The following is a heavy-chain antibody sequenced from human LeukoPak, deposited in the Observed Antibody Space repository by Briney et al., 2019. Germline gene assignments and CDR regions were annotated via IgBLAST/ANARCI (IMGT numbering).Heavy chain of an antibody. J-gene: IGHJ4*02. Sequence: SETLSLTCTVSRGSINSKTYYWGWIRQPPGKRLEWIGSIFHNGSTNYNPSLKSRLSISVDTSKNQFSLRLSSATAADTAVYFCARHPAPMHHFDRSPYYFDIWGLGTLVTVSS. D-gene: IGHD3-22*01. V-gene: IGHV4-39*01. CDR2: IFHNGST. CDR1: RGSINSKTYY. CDR3: ARHPAPMHHFDRSPYYFDI.